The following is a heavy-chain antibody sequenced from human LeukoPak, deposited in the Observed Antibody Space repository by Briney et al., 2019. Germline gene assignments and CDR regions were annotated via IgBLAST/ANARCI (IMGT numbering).Heavy chain of an antibody. CDR3: ARDSYGSGKTRLDY. J-gene: IGHJ4*02. V-gene: IGHV3-33*01. Sequence: GGSLRLSCAASGFSFSSYGMHWVRQAPGKGLEWVAVTWYEGSNKYYADSLKGRFTISRDNSKNTLYLQMNSLRAEDTAVYYCARDSYGSGKTRLDYWGQGTLVTVSS. CDR2: TWYEGSNK. D-gene: IGHD3-10*01. CDR1: GFSFSSYG.